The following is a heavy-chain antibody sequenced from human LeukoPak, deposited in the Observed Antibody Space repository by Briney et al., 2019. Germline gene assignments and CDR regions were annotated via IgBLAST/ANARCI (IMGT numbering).Heavy chain of an antibody. D-gene: IGHD1-26*01. Sequence: PSQTLSLTCTVSGGSISSAGYSWSWVRQHPGKGLEWIGYIYYSGSTFYNPSLKSRLTISVDTSKNQFSLNLRSVTAADTAVYYCARDDRSTWFGLWGQGTLVTVSS. V-gene: IGHV4-31*03. CDR1: GGSISSAGYS. J-gene: IGHJ5*02. CDR2: IYYSGST. CDR3: ARDDRSTWFGL.